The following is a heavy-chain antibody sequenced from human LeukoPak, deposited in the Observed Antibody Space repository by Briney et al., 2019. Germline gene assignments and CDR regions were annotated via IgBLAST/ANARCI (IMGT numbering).Heavy chain of an antibody. CDR3: ARGNGGNPEWDGFDP. CDR2: INSDGSST. Sequence: GGSLRLSCAASGFTFSSYWMHWVRQAPGKGLVWVSRINSDGSSTSYADSVKGRFTISRDNAKNTLYLQMNSLRAEDTAVYYCARGNGGNPEWDGFDPWGQGTLVTVSS. V-gene: IGHV3-74*01. D-gene: IGHD4-23*01. J-gene: IGHJ5*02. CDR1: GFTFSSYW.